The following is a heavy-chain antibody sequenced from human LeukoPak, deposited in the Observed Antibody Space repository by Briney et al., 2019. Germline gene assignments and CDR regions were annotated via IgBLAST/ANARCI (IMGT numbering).Heavy chain of an antibody. D-gene: IGHD1-7*01. V-gene: IGHV4-61*08. CDR3: ARVPGGGTAAN. Sequence: PSETLSLTCTVYGGSVSSGGYYWSWIRQPPGKGLEWIGYIYYSGSTNYNPSLKSRVTISVDTSKNQFSLKLRSVTAADTAVYYCARVPGGGTAANWGQGTMVTVSS. CDR2: IYYSGST. CDR1: GGSVSSGGYY. J-gene: IGHJ3*01.